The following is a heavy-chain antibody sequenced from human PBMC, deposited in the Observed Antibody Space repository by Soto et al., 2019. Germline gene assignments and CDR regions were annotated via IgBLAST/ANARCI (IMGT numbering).Heavy chain of an antibody. CDR2: IDWDDDK. J-gene: IGHJ4*02. Sequence: AGPTLVNPTQTLTLTCTFSGFSLSTSGMCVSWIRQPPGKALEWLALIDWDDDKYYSTSLKTRLTISKDTSKNQVVLTMTNMDPVDTATYYCARGVGPKWYWDLDYWGQGTLVTVSS. D-gene: IGHD2-15*01. CDR3: ARGVGPKWYWDLDY. V-gene: IGHV2-70*01. CDR1: GFSLSTSGMC.